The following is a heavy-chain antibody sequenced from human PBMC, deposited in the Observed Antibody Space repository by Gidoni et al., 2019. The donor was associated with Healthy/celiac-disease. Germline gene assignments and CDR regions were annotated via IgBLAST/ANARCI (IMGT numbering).Heavy chain of an antibody. V-gene: IGHV1-3*01. J-gene: IGHJ3*02. CDR3: ARRYSSSWGAFDI. D-gene: IGHD6-13*01. CDR1: GYTFTSYA. Sequence: QVQLVQSGDEVKKPGASVKVSCKASGYTFTSYAMHWVRQAPGQRLEWMGWINAGNGNTKYSQKFQGRVTITRDTSASTAYMELSSLRSEDTAVYYCARRYSSSWGAFDIWGQGTMVTVSS. CDR2: INAGNGNT.